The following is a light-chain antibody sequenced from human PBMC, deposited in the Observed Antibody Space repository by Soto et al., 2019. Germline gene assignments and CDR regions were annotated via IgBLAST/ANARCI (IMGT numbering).Light chain of an antibody. Sequence: IVLTQSPGTLSLSLGERATLSCRASQSVNSHFLAWYQQKPGQAPRLLIHAASSRATGVPDRFSGSGSGTDFTLTISRLEPEDFAVYYCQHFDDSPPVFTFGPGTTVDIK. CDR2: AAS. CDR3: QHFDDSPPVFT. V-gene: IGKV3-20*01. CDR1: QSVNSHF. J-gene: IGKJ3*01.